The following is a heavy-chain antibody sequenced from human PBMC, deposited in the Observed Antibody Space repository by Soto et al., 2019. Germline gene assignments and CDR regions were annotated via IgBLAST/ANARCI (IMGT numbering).Heavy chain of an antibody. Sequence: PGESLKISCKGSGYSFTSYWIAWVRQMPGKALEWMAIINPGDSETKYSPSFQGQVTISADKSINTAYLQWSSLKASDTAMYYWARHDTYYDILSGYYFDYWGQGTQVTVSS. V-gene: IGHV5-51*01. CDR1: GYSFTSYW. CDR2: INPGDSET. CDR3: ARHDTYYDILSGYYFDY. J-gene: IGHJ4*02. D-gene: IGHD3-9*01.